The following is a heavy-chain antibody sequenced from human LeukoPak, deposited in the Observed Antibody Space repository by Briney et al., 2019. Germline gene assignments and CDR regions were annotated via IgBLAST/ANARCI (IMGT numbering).Heavy chain of an antibody. Sequence: PGGSLRLSCAVSGFTLGSYWMHWVRQAPGKGLVWVSRINGDGSTTSYAGSVKGRFTISRDNAKNSLYLQMNSLRAEDTAVYYCAREDTAMVVFDYWGQGTLVTVSS. CDR1: GFTLGSYW. CDR2: INGDGSTT. CDR3: AREDTAMVVFDY. J-gene: IGHJ4*02. V-gene: IGHV3-74*01. D-gene: IGHD5-18*01.